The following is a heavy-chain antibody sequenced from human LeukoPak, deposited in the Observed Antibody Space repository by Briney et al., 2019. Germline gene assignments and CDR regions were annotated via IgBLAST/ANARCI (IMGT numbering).Heavy chain of an antibody. Sequence: GRSLRLSCAASGFTFSSYAMSWVRQAPGKGLEWVSSISTSSSSKYYADSVKGRFTISRDNAKNSLDLQMNSLRAEDTAVYYCARWDDLFLIDFWGQGTLVTVSS. D-gene: IGHD3-9*01. CDR3: ARWDDLFLIDF. CDR1: GFTFSSYA. V-gene: IGHV3-21*01. CDR2: ISTSSSSK. J-gene: IGHJ4*02.